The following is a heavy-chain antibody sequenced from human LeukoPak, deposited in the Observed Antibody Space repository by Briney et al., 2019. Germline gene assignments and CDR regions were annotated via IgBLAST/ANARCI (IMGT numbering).Heavy chain of an antibody. D-gene: IGHD4-17*01. CDR1: GYTFTSYY. Sequence: ASVKVSCKASGYTFTSYYMHWVRQAPGQGLEWMGIINPSGGSTSNAQKFQGRVTMTRDRSTSTVYMELSSLRSEDTAVYYCASASQLRGSVDYWGQGTLVTVSS. J-gene: IGHJ4*02. CDR2: INPSGGST. CDR3: ASASQLRGSVDY. V-gene: IGHV1-46*01.